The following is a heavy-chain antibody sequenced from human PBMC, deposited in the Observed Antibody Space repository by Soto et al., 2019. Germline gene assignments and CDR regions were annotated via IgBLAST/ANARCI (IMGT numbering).Heavy chain of an antibody. CDR3: AREKTVGGIRLDN. J-gene: IGHJ4*02. D-gene: IGHD1-26*01. CDR1: GFTFTNYP. CDR2: VSHDGINT. Sequence: QVQLVESGGGVVQPGRSLRLSCAASGFTFTNYPMHWVRQAPGKGLEWVAVVSHDGINTYYADSVKGRFIISRDNSKNTLYLQLNSLRTEDTAVFYCAREKTVGGIRLDNWGQGTLVTVSS. V-gene: IGHV3-30-3*01.